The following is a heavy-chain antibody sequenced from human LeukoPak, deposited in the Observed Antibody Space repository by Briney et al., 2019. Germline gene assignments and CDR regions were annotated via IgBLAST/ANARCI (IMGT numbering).Heavy chain of an antibody. J-gene: IGHJ3*02. CDR2: IIPIFGTA. D-gene: IGHD3-22*01. CDR1: GGTFSSYA. Sequence: SVKVSCKASGGTFSSYAISWVRQAPGQGLEWMGGIIPIFGTANYAQKFQGRVTITADESTSTAYMELSSLRSEDTAVYYCARDRLGYYDSSGYYFTGAFDIWGQGTMVTVSS. CDR3: ARDRLGYYDSSGYYFTGAFDI. V-gene: IGHV1-69*13.